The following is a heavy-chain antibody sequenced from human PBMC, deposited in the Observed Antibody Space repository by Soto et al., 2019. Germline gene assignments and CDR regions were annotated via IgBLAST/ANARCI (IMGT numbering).Heavy chain of an antibody. CDR2: ISAYKGNT. CDR3: SRSEDRWCGDVYYGMDV. V-gene: IGHV1-18*01. CDR1: GYTFTSYG. D-gene: IGHD3-10*01. J-gene: IGHJ6*02. Sequence: QVQLVQSGAEVKKPGASVKVSCKASGYTFTSYGISWVRQAPGQGLEWMGWISAYKGNTNYAQKLQGRVTMTTDTSTSTAYMELRSLRSDDTGVYYCSRSEDRWCGDVYYGMDVWGQGTTVTVSS.